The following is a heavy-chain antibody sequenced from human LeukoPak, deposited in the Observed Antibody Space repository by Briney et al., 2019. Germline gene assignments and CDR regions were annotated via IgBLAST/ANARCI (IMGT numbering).Heavy chain of an antibody. CDR2: ISGSGGSA. V-gene: IGHV3-23*01. Sequence: GGSLRLSCAASGFTFSSYAMSWVRQAPGKGLEWVSAISGSGGSAYYADSVKGRFTISRDNSKNTLFLQMNSLRADDTAVYYCAKEPRENSGYYVSGWFDPWGQGTLVTVSS. CDR3: AKEPRENSGYYVSGWFDP. J-gene: IGHJ5*02. CDR1: GFTFSSYA. D-gene: IGHD5-12*01.